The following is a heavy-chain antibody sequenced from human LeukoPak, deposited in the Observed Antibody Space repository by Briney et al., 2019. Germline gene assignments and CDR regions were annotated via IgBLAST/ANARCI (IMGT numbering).Heavy chain of an antibody. D-gene: IGHD2-15*01. CDR2: MNPNSGNT. J-gene: IGHJ6*02. CDR1: GYTFTSYD. V-gene: IGHV1-8*01. Sequence: ASVKVSCKASGYTFTSYDINWVRQATGQGLEWMGWMNPNSGNTGYAQKFQGRVTMTRNTSISTACMELSSLRSEDTAVYYCARRGYCSGGSCYGGYYYYYGMDVWGQGTTVTVSS. CDR3: ARRGYCSGGSCYGGYYYYYGMDV.